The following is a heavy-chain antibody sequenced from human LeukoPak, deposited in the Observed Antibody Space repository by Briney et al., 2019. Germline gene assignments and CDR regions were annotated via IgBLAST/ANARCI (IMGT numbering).Heavy chain of an antibody. CDR2: ISGSGGST. CDR1: GFTFSSYA. D-gene: IGHD2-2*01. CDR3: AKRYCSSTSCYSEIGYAFDI. Sequence: GGSLGLSCAASGFTFSSYAMSWVRQAPGKGLEWVSAISGSGGSTYYADSVKGRFTISRDNSKNTLYLQMNSLRAEDTAVYYCAKRYCSSTSCYSEIGYAFDIWGQGTMVTVSS. J-gene: IGHJ3*02. V-gene: IGHV3-23*01.